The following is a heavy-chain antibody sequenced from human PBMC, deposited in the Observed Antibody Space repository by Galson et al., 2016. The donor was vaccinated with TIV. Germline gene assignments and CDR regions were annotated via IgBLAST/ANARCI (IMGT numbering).Heavy chain of an antibody. Sequence: SVKVSCKASGYTFISHDINWVRQATGQGLEWMGNSTGYAQKFQGRVTMTSNISISTAYMELNSLRAEDTALYLCARHVTCGGDCYYFDFWGQGTLVTVSS. J-gene: IGHJ4*02. CDR1: GYTFISHD. CDR3: ARHVTCGGDCYYFDF. D-gene: IGHD2-21*01. CDR2: ST. V-gene: IGHV1-8*02.